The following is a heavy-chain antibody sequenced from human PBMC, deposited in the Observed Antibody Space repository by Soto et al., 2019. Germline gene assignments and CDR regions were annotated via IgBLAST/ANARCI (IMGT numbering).Heavy chain of an antibody. D-gene: IGHD3-16*01. Sequence: VSVKVSCKASSYTFTNYGISWVRQAPGQGLEWMGWISAYNGNTNYAQKVQGRVTMTTDTSTSTAYMELRSLRSDDTAVYYCARERNAFRYYGMDVWGQGTTVTVSS. CDR1: SYTFTNYG. CDR3: ARERNAFRYYGMDV. J-gene: IGHJ6*02. CDR2: ISAYNGNT. V-gene: IGHV1-18*01.